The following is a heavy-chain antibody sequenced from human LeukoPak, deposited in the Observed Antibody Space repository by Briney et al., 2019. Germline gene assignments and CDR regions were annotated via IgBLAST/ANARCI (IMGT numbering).Heavy chain of an antibody. Sequence: ASVKVPCKTSGYTFTSYDINWVRQATGQGLEWMGWMNPNSGHTGYAQKFQGRVTMTRNTSISTAYMELSSLRSEDTAVYYCARGRRYCTNGMCYSNYYYMDVWGKGTTVTVSS. CDR2: MNPNSGHT. D-gene: IGHD2-8*01. CDR1: GYTFTSYD. CDR3: ARGRRYCTNGMCYSNYYYMDV. J-gene: IGHJ6*03. V-gene: IGHV1-8*01.